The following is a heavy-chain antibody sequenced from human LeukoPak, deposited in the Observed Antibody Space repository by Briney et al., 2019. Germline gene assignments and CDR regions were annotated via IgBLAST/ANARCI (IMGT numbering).Heavy chain of an antibody. Sequence: SETLSLTCTVSGDSISSSSYYWGWIRQPPGKGLEWIGSIYYSGSTYYNPSLKSRVTISVDTSKNQFSLKLSSVTAADTAVYYCARDITGSFDYWGLGNLVTVSS. D-gene: IGHD1-14*01. CDR2: IYYSGST. J-gene: IGHJ4*02. CDR1: GDSISSSSYY. V-gene: IGHV4-39*07. CDR3: ARDITGSFDY.